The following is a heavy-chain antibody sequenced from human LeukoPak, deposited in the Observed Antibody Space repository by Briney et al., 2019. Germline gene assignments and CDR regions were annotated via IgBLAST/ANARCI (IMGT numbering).Heavy chain of an antibody. D-gene: IGHD6-19*01. CDR1: GFTFSSYA. CDR3: AKEKVMAVAGDFDY. CDR2: ISGSGGST. J-gene: IGHJ4*02. Sequence: GGSLRLSCAASGFTFSSYAMSWVRQAPGKGLEWVSAISGSGGSTYYADSVKGRFTISRDNSKNTLYLPMDSLRAEDTAVYYCAKEKVMAVAGDFDYWGQGTLVTVSS. V-gene: IGHV3-23*01.